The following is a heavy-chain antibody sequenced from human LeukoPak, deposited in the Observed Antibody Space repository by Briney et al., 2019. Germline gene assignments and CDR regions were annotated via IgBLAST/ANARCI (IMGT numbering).Heavy chain of an antibody. J-gene: IGHJ6*03. V-gene: IGHV4-34*01. CDR3: ARGYDSNGYIFYYYYMDV. CDR1: GGSFSGYY. D-gene: IGHD3-22*01. CDR2: INRSGST. Sequence: SETLSLTCVVYGGSFSGYYWSWIRQPPGKGLEWIGEINRSGSTNYNPSLKSRVTISVDTSKNQFSLKLSSVTAADTAVYYCARGYDSNGYIFYYYYMDVWGKGTTVTVSS.